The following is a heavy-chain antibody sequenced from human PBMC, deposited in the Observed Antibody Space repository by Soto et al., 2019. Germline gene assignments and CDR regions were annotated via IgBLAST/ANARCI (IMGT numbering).Heavy chain of an antibody. Sequence: PSETLSLTSTVSGGSIRTYYWNWIRQPPGKGLEWIGYMYYGGSTNYNPSLKSRVTVSGDTSKNDFSLKLTSVTAADTAVYYCARSTGYGDSYFDYWGRGTLVTVSS. CDR3: ARSTGYGDSYFDY. D-gene: IGHD4-17*01. CDR1: GGSIRTYY. V-gene: IGHV4-59*01. CDR2: MYYGGST. J-gene: IGHJ4*02.